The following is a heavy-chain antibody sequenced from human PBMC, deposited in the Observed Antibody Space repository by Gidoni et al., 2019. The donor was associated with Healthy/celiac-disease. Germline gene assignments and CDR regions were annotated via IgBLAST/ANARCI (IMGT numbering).Heavy chain of an antibody. CDR1: GFTFSSYS. Sequence: EVQLVESGGGLVQPGGSLRLSCEASGFTFSSYSMNWVRQAPGKGLEWVSYISSSSSTIYYADSVKGRFTISRDNAKNSLYLQMNSLRAEDTAVYYCARETKPCSGGSCPDYWGQGTLVTVSS. CDR3: ARETKPCSGGSCPDY. J-gene: IGHJ4*02. D-gene: IGHD2-15*01. V-gene: IGHV3-48*01. CDR2: ISSSSSTI.